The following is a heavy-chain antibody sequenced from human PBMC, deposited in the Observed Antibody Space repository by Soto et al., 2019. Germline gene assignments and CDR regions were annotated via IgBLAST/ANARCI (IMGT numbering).Heavy chain of an antibody. Sequence: ASVKVSCKASGGTFSSYAISWVRQAPGQGLEWMGGIIPIFGTANYAQKFQGRVTITADESTSTAYMELSSLRSEDTAVYYCARLRGLAYCGGDCDDAFDIWGQGTMVTVSS. CDR2: IIPIFGTA. D-gene: IGHD2-21*02. CDR1: GGTFSSYA. V-gene: IGHV1-69*13. J-gene: IGHJ3*02. CDR3: ARLRGLAYCGGDCDDAFDI.